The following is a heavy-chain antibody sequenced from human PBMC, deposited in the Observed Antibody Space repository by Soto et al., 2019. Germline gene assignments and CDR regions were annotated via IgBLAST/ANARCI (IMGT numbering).Heavy chain of an antibody. CDR2: IIPILGIA. V-gene: IGHV1-69*08. D-gene: IGHD4-17*01. Sequence: QVQLVQSGAEVKKPGSSVKVSCKASGGTFSSYTISWVRQAPGQGLEWMGRIIPILGIANYAQKFQGRVTITADKSTSTAYMELSSLRSEDTAVYYCARESPTVTPSYYFDYWGQGTLVTVSS. CDR1: GGTFSSYT. CDR3: ARESPTVTPSYYFDY. J-gene: IGHJ4*02.